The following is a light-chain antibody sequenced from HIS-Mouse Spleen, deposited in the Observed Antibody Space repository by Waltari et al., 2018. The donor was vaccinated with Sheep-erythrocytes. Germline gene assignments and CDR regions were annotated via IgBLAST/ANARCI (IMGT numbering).Light chain of an antibody. CDR1: SRDVGGYTH. Sequence: QSALTQPRPVSGSPGQSVTISCTATSRDVGGYTHLSWYQQHPGKAPKLMIDDVSKRPSGVPDRFSGSKSGNTASLTISGLQAEDEADYYCCSYAGSYNHVFATGTKVTVL. CDR2: DVS. CDR3: CSYAGSYNHV. V-gene: IGLV2-11*01. J-gene: IGLJ1*01.